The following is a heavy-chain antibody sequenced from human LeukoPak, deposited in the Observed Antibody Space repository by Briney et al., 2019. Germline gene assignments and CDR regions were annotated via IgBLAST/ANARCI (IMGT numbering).Heavy chain of an antibody. CDR2: AGNKAVSYNT. V-gene: IGHV3-72*01. D-gene: IGHD2-21*02. CDR1: GFTFSDHY. CDR3: TRRVLGGDCYYDY. Sequence: AGGSLRLSCAASGFTFSDHYMDWVCQAPGKGLECVGRAGNKAVSYNTDYAASVRGRFTISRDDSKNSLFLQMNSLKTEDTAVYYCTRRVLGGDCYYDYWGQGILVTVSS. J-gene: IGHJ4*02.